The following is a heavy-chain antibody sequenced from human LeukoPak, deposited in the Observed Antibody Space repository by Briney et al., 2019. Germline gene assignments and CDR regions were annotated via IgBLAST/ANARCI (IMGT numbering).Heavy chain of an antibody. D-gene: IGHD6-13*01. CDR2: ISSSGSTI. V-gene: IGHV3-11*04. CDR3: ARGRFRYSSSWGIDY. CDR1: GFTFSDYY. J-gene: IGHJ4*02. Sequence: GGSLRLSCAASGFTFSDYYMGWIRQAPGKGLEWVSYISSSGSTIYYADSVKGRFTISRDNAKNSLYLQMNSLRAEDTAVYYCARGRFRYSSSWGIDYWGQGTLVTVSS.